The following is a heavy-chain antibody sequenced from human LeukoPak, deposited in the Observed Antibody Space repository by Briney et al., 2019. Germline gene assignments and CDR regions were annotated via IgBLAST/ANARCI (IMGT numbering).Heavy chain of an antibody. D-gene: IGHD1-26*01. V-gene: IGHV4-61*02. J-gene: IGHJ6*04. CDR1: GGSISSGSYY. CDR2: IYTSGST. CDR3: ARRGMGYSGSYSARMDV. Sequence: SQTLSLTCTVAGGSISSGSYYWSWLRQPAGNGLEWIGRIYTSGSTNYNPSLKSRVTISVDTSKNQFSLRLTSVTAPGTAVYYCARRGMGYSGSYSARMDVWGKGTTVTVSS.